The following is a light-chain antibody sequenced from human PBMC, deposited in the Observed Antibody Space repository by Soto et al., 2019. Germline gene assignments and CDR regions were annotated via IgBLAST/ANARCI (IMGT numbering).Light chain of an antibody. CDR1: QSVSSNY. Sequence: ELVLTQSPGTLSLPPGERATLSCRASQSVSSNYLAWYQRKPGQAPRLLIYGASNRATGIPNRFSGSGSVTDFTRTITRLEPVAIVVYDYQEYGSSPPTVGQGNTVEI. CDR2: GAS. V-gene: IGKV3-20*01. CDR3: QEYGSSPPT. J-gene: IGKJ1*01.